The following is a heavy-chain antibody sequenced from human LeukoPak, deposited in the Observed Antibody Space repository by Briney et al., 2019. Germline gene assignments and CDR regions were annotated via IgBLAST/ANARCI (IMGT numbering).Heavy chain of an antibody. V-gene: IGHV4-38-2*02. J-gene: IGHJ4*02. D-gene: IGHD6-13*01. CDR3: ASLIAAARFDY. CDR1: GYSISSGYY. Sequence: SETLSLTCTVSGYSISSGYYWGWIRQPPGKGLEWIGYIYYSGSTNYNPFLKSRVTISVDTSKNQFSLKLSSVTAADTAVYYCASLIAAARFDYWGQGTLVTVSS. CDR2: IYYSGST.